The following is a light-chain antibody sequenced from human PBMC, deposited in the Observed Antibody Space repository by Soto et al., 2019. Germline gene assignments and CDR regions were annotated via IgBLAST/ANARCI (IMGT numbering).Light chain of an antibody. CDR3: QQSYSTPWT. V-gene: IGKV1-39*01. Sequence: DIQMSQSPSSPSASVGDRVSITCRASQSISNYLNWYQQKPGEAPKVLIYAASSLQSGVPPRFSGSGSGTDFTLTISTLQPEDFATYYCQQSYSTPWTFGQGTKVDNK. J-gene: IGKJ1*01. CDR1: QSISNY. CDR2: AAS.